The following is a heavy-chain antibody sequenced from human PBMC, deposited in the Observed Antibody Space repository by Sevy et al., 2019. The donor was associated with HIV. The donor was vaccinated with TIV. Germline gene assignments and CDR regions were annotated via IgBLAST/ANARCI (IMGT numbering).Heavy chain of an antibody. V-gene: IGHV3-23*01. CDR3: GKNVLGEK. J-gene: IGHJ4*01. D-gene: IGHD3-16*01. CDR2: IGLTTTK. Sequence: GGYLRLSCTASGFTFSNYAMIWVRQAPGKGLEWVSTIGLTTTKYYADSMRGRFTISRDNSENTFYLQLNSLRVEDTAVYYSGKNVLGEKWGQGTLVTVSS. CDR1: GFTFSNYA.